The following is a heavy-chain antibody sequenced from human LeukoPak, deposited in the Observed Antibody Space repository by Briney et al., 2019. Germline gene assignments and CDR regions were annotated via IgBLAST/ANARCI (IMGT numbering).Heavy chain of an antibody. CDR1: GFTFSGSS. CDR3: TTSYSGNSWYDWFGP. D-gene: IGHD6-13*01. Sequence: TGGSLRLSCAASGFTFSGSSIHWVRQASGKGLEWVGLIRTKANTYATAYAASVTGRFTISRDDSKTTSYLQMNSLKTEDTALYFCTTSYSGNSWYDWFGPWGKGTTVTVSS. V-gene: IGHV3-73*01. J-gene: IGHJ6*04. CDR2: IRTKANTYAT.